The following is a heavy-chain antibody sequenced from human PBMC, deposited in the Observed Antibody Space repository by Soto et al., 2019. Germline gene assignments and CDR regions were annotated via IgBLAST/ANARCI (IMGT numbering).Heavy chain of an antibody. J-gene: IGHJ5*02. Sequence: EVQLVESGGGLVQPGGSLRLSCAASGFTFSSYSMNWVRQAPGKGLEWVSYISSSSSTIYYAGSVKGRFTISRANAKNALYLQMNSLRAEDTAVYYCARHPERIAETGWFDPWGQGTLVTVSS. CDR3: ARHPERIAETGWFDP. D-gene: IGHD6-13*01. V-gene: IGHV3-48*01. CDR1: GFTFSSYS. CDR2: ISSSSSTI.